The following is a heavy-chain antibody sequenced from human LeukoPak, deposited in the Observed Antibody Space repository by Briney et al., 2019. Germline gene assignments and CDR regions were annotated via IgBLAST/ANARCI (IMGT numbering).Heavy chain of an antibody. D-gene: IGHD6-19*01. CDR1: GGSFSGYY. Sequence: PSQTLSLTCAVYGGSFSGYYWSWIRQPPGKGLEWIGEINHSGSTNYNPSLKSRVTISVDTSKNQFSLKLSSVTAADTAVYYCARSGWYALVYYYYYMDVWGKGTTVTVSS. V-gene: IGHV4-34*01. J-gene: IGHJ6*03. CDR3: ARSGWYALVYYYYYMDV. CDR2: INHSGST.